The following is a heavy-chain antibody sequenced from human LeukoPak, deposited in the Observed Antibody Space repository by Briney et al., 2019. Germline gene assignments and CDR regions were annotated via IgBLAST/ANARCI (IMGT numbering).Heavy chain of an antibody. D-gene: IGHD2-21*02. Sequence: GESVKISCKGSGYSFTSYWISWVRQMPGKGLEWMGRIDPSDSYTNYSPSFQGHVTISADKFISTAYLQWSSLKASDTAMYYCARIVVTATRSYYYGMDVWGQGTTVTVSS. V-gene: IGHV5-10-1*01. CDR3: ARIVVTATRSYYYGMDV. CDR2: IDPSDSYT. J-gene: IGHJ6*02. CDR1: GYSFTSYW.